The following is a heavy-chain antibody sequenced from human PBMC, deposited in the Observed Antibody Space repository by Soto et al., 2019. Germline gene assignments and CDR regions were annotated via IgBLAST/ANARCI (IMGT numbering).Heavy chain of an antibody. D-gene: IGHD2-2*01. CDR3: AKPLSPAVNYGWTS. Sequence: EVQLLESGGGLVQPGGSLRLFCGASGFTFSDNAMTWVRQAPGKGLEWVSSISDDGDSTYYADSVKGRFTISRDNSKNPLFLQMTGLEAEDTAVYSCAKPLSPAVNYGWTSGAKGPRSPSP. CDR2: ISDDGDST. J-gene: IGHJ6*02. CDR1: GFTFSDNA. V-gene: IGHV3-23*01.